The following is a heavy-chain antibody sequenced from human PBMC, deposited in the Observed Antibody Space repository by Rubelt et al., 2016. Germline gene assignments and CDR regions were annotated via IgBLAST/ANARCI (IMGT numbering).Heavy chain of an antibody. CDR2: ISSNSSYI. Sequence: EVQLVESGGGLVQPGGSLRLSCAASGFTFSSYWMHWVRQAPGKGLVWVSSISSNSSYIYDADSVKGRLTIARENAKNSLYLQMNSLRAEDTAVYYCAKFWAAAGRRWFDPWGQGTLVTVSS. J-gene: IGHJ5*02. D-gene: IGHD6-25*01. CDR3: AKFWAAAGRRWFDP. CDR1: GFTFSSYW. V-gene: IGHV3-21*01.